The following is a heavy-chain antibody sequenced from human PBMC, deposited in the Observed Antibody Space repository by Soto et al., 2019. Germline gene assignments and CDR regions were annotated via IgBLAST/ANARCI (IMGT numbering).Heavy chain of an antibody. CDR1: GFTFTSYA. CDR2: ISGSGGST. CDR3: SSTQLPVTTSYSVF. J-gene: IGHJ4*02. V-gene: IGHV3-23*01. Sequence: PGGSLRLSCAASGFTFTSYAMAWVRQAPGKGLEWVSTISGSGGSTYYADSVKGRFTISRDSSKNTLYLQMNSLRAEDTAVYYCSSTQLPVTTSYSVFSGQGPLVTVS. D-gene: IGHD4-17*01.